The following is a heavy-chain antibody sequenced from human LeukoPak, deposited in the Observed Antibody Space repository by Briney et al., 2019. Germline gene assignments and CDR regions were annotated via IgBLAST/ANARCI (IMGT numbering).Heavy chain of an antibody. J-gene: IGHJ5*02. CDR3: VREAGYCATVCLKTNYFDP. D-gene: IGHD2-8*01. Sequence: GGSLRLSCAASGFPFSNHAMSLVRPPPGKGLEWVSAISNGNTYYADSVGGRFTISRDDSKNMVYLQMYTLGVEDTARYYCVREAGYCATVCLKTNYFDPWGQGTLVTVSS. CDR2: ISNGNT. V-gene: IGHV3-23*01. CDR1: GFPFSNHA.